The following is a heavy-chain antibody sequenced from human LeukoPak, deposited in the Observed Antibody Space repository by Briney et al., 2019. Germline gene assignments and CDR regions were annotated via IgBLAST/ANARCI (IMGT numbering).Heavy chain of an antibody. Sequence: GGSLRLSCAASGFTFSSYSMNWVRQAPGKGLEWVSSISSSSSYIYYADSVKGRFIISRDNAKNSLYLQMNSLRAEDTAVYYRARESSSYGSGNYSPNGGDGVDYWGQGTLVTVSS. V-gene: IGHV3-21*01. CDR2: ISSSSSYI. J-gene: IGHJ4*02. CDR3: ARESSSYGSGNYSPNGGDGVDY. D-gene: IGHD3-10*01. CDR1: GFTFSSYS.